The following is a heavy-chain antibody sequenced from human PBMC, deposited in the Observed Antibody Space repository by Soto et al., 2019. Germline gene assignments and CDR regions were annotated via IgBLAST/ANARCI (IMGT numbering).Heavy chain of an antibody. CDR1: RCSLSSYY. CDR3: ARVPDY. J-gene: IGHJ4*02. CDR2: IYHSGSI. V-gene: IGHV4-30-2*01. Sequence: SETLSLTCPHPRCSLSSYYRTWIRQPPGKGLEGIGYIYHSGSIYYNPSLKSRVTISVDRSKNQFSLKLSSVTAADTAVYYCARVPDYWGQGTLVTVSS.